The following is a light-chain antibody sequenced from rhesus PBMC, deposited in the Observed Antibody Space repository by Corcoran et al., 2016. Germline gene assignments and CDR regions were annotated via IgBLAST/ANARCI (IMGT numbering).Light chain of an antibody. Sequence: DIQMTQSPSSLSVSVGDSVTITCRASQSFSSSLAWYQQKPGKAPKLLIYSTSSLQSGVPSRFSGSYSGTDFPLTISRLQPEDIGSYYCQQYYSEPWTFGQGTQVEIK. CDR3: QQYYSEPWT. CDR2: STS. CDR1: QSFSSS. V-gene: IGKV1-46*01. J-gene: IGKJ1*01.